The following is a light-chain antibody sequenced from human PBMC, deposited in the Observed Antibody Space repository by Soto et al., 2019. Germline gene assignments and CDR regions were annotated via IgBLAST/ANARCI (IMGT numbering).Light chain of an antibody. CDR1: SSDVGSYNL. J-gene: IGLJ1*01. CDR3: CSYAGSSTPYV. V-gene: IGLV2-23*02. CDR2: EVS. Sequence: QSALTQPASVSGSPGQSITISCTGTSSDVGSYNLVSWYQQHPGKAPKLMIYEVSKRPSGVSNRFSGSKSGNTASLTISGLQAEDEAASYCCSYAGSSTPYVFGTGTKVTVL.